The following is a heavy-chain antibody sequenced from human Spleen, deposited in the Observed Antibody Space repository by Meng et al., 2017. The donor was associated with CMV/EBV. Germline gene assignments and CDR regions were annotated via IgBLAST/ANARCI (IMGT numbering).Heavy chain of an antibody. V-gene: IGHV4-30-4*08. CDR2: IYYSGST. J-gene: IGHJ5*02. CDR1: GGAISRGDYY. D-gene: IGHD3-10*01. Sequence: QAQLWESGPGLVKPSQTLSRTWCVSGGAISRGDYYWSWIRQPPGKGLEWIGYIYYSGSTYYNPSLKSRVTISVDTSKNQSSLKLSSVTAADTAVYYCARPRAGQTGWFDPWGQGTLVTVSS. CDR3: ARPRAGQTGWFDP.